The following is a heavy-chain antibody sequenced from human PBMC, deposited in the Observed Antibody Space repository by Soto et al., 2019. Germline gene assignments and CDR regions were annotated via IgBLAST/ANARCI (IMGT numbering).Heavy chain of an antibody. V-gene: IGHV3-30*18. J-gene: IGHJ2*01. CDR2: ISYDGSNK. Sequence: QVQLVESGGGVVQPGRSLRLSCAASGFTFSSYGMHWVRQAPGKGLEWVAVISYDGSNKYYADSVKGRFTISRDNSKKTLYLQMNSLRAEDTAVYYCAKGGSDYDFWSGYPYWYFDLWGRGTLVTVSS. CDR1: GFTFSSYG. D-gene: IGHD3-3*01. CDR3: AKGGSDYDFWSGYPYWYFDL.